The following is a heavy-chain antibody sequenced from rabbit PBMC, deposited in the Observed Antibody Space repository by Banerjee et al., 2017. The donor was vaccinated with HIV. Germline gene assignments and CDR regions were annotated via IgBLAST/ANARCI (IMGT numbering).Heavy chain of an antibody. Sequence: EESGGDLVQPGASLTLTCKASGFDFSSNAMCWVRQAPGKGPEWIACIYNGDGSTYYANWAKGRFTISKTSSTTVTLQMTSLTAADTATYFCARSVLGGGNVYFNLWGPGTLVTVS. V-gene: IGHV1S47*01. CDR3: ARSVLGGGNVYFNL. CDR2: IYNGDGST. D-gene: IGHD1-1*01. J-gene: IGHJ4*01. CDR1: GFDFSSNA.